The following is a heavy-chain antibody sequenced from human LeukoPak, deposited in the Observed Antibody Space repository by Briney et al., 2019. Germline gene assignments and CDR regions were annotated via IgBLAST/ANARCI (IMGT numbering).Heavy chain of an antibody. V-gene: IGHV4-61*02. CDR1: GGSISSGSYY. CDR2: IYTSGST. CDR3: ARSHYGSGSYYSVGDY. J-gene: IGHJ4*02. Sequence: SQTLSLTCTVSGGSISSGSYYWSWIRQPAGKGLEWIVRIYTSGSTNYNPSLKSRVTISVDTSKNQFSLKLSSVTAADTAVYYCARSHYGSGSYYSVGDYWGQGTLVTVSS. D-gene: IGHD3-10*01.